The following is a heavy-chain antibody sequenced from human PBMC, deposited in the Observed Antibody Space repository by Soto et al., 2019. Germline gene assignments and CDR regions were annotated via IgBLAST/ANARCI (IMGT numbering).Heavy chain of an antibody. V-gene: IGHV1-8*01. Sequence: ASVKVSCKASGYTFTSYDINWVRQATGQGLEWMGWINPNTGYTDYAQKFQDRVTMTGNTSITTAYMELSSLRSEDTAVYFCVRGRVMITFGVVIVIDYWGQGSPVTVSS. CDR2: INPNTGYT. CDR3: VRGRVMITFGVVIVIDY. J-gene: IGHJ4*02. CDR1: GYTFTSYD. D-gene: IGHD3-16*02.